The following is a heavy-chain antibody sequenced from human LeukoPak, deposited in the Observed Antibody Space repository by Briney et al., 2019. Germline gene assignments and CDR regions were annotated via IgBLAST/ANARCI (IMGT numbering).Heavy chain of an antibody. J-gene: IGHJ4*02. CDR1: GFTFSSYG. CDR2: IWYDGSNK. Sequence: GGSLRLSCAASGFTFSSYGMHWVRQAPGKGLEWVAVIWYDGSNKYYADSVKGRFTISRDNSKNTLYLQMNSLRAEDTAVYYCARGGEWLDPERIPVDYWGQGTLVTVSS. CDR3: ARGGEWLDPERIPVDY. V-gene: IGHV3-33*01. D-gene: IGHD6-19*01.